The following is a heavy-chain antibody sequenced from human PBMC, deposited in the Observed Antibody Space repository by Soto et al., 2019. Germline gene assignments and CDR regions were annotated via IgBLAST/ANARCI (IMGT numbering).Heavy chain of an antibody. CDR3: ARQCLELGGGLHYYYYYMDV. CDR2: IYYSGST. D-gene: IGHD1-7*01. V-gene: IGHV4-59*08. J-gene: IGHJ6*03. Sequence: SETLSLTCTVSGGSISSYYWSWIRQPPGKGLDWIGFIYYSGSTNYNPSLKSRVTISVDTSKNQFSLKLSSVTAADTAVYYCARQCLELGGGLHYYYYYMDVWGKGTTVTVSS. CDR1: GGSISSYY.